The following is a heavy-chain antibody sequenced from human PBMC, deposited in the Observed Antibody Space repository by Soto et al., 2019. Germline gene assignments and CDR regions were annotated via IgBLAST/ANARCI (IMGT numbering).Heavy chain of an antibody. Sequence: ASVKVSCKASGYTFTSYGISWVRQAPGQGLEWMGWISAYNGNTNYAQKLQGRVTMTTDTSTGTAYMELRSLRSDDTAVYYCARDIVLMVYGYYYYYMDVWGKGTTVTVSS. D-gene: IGHD2-8*01. J-gene: IGHJ6*03. CDR1: GYTFTSYG. CDR2: ISAYNGNT. V-gene: IGHV1-18*01. CDR3: ARDIVLMVYGYYYYYMDV.